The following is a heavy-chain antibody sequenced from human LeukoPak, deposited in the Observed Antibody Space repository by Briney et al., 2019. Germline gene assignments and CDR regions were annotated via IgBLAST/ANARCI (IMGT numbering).Heavy chain of an antibody. CDR1: GGSFSGYY. CDR2: INHSGST. CDR3: ARGGVVPAATAPKNWFDP. D-gene: IGHD2-2*01. J-gene: IGHJ5*02. Sequence: SETLSLTCAVYGGSFSGYYWSWIRQPPGKGLEWIGEINHSGSTNYNPSLKSRVTISVDTSKNQFSLKLSSVTAADTAVYYCARGGVVPAATAPKNWFDPWGQGTLVTVSS. V-gene: IGHV4-34*01.